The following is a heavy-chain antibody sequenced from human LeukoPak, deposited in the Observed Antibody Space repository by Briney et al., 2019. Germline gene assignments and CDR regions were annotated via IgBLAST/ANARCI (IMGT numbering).Heavy chain of an antibody. CDR1: GGSISSYY. CDR2: IYYSGST. D-gene: IGHD6-13*01. J-gene: IGHJ4*02. CDR3: ARLTGIAAAPLDY. V-gene: IGHV4-59*08. Sequence: PSETLSLTCTVSGGSISSYYWSWIRQPPGKGLEWIGYIYYSGSTNYNPSLKRRVTISVDTSKNQFSLKLSSVTAADTAVYYCARLTGIAAAPLDYWGQGTLVTVSS.